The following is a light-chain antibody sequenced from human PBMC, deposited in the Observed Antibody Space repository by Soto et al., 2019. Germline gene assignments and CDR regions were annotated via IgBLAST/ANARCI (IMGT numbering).Light chain of an antibody. CDR1: QSVSSY. J-gene: IGKJ5*01. Sequence: EIVLTQSPATLSLSPGESATLSCRASQSVSSYLAWYQQKPGQAPRLLISDASNRATGIPPRFSGSGSGTDFPLTISTLEPEDSAFYYCQQRSNWPPITFGQGTRLEIK. V-gene: IGKV3-11*01. CDR3: QQRSNWPPIT. CDR2: DAS.